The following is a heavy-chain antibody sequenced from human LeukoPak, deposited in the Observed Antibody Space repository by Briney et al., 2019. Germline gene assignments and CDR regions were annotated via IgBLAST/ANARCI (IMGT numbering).Heavy chain of an antibody. CDR2: INPSGGST. CDR3: AGYYYDSGSYGFDI. V-gene: IGHV1-46*01. J-gene: IGHJ3*02. CDR1: GYTFTSYY. D-gene: IGHD3-10*01. Sequence: ASVKVSCKASGYTFTSYYMHWVRQAPGQGLEWMGIINPSGGSTSYAQKFQGRVTIIADKSTSTAYMELSSLRSEDTAMYYCAGYYYDSGSYGFDIWGQGTMVTVFS.